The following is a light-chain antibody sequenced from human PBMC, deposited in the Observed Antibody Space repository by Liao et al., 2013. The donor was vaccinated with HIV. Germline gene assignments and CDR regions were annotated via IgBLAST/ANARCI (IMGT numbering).Light chain of an antibody. CDR3: QAWDSSTAV. Sequence: SYELSQPPSVSVSPGQTARITCSGDKLGSKYVCWYQQRPGQSPVLVIYQDTKRPSGIPERFSGSNSGNTATLTISGTQAMDEADYYCQAWDSSTAVFGTGTKVTVL. V-gene: IGLV3-1*01. CDR1: KLGSKY. CDR2: QDT. J-gene: IGLJ1*01.